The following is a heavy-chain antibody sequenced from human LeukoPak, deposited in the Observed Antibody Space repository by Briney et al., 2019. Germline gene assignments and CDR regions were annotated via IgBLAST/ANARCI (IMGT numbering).Heavy chain of an antibody. CDR2: RYYSGST. CDR3: ARVRGDFETD. CDR1: GGSISSYY. Sequence: SETLSLTCSVAGGSISSYYWTWIRQPPGKGLEWIGYRYYSGSTTYNPSLKSRVTISVDTSKSQFSLKLISVTAADTAIYYCARVRGDFETDWGQGTLVTVSS. V-gene: IGHV4-59*01. D-gene: IGHD3-16*01. J-gene: IGHJ1*01.